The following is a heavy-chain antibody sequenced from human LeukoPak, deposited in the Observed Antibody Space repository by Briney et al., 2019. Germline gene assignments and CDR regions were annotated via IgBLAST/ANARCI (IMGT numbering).Heavy chain of an antibody. CDR3: ARLGITMVRGVPNWFDP. CDR1: GGSISSSSYY. CDR2: IYFTGST. J-gene: IGHJ5*02. Sequence: SETLSLTCTVSGGSISSSSYYWGWIRQPPGKGLEWIGSIYFTGSTYYNPSLKSRVTISVDTSKNQFSLKLSSVAAADTAVYYCARLGITMVRGVPNWFDPWGQGTLVTVSS. V-gene: IGHV4-39*01. D-gene: IGHD3-10*01.